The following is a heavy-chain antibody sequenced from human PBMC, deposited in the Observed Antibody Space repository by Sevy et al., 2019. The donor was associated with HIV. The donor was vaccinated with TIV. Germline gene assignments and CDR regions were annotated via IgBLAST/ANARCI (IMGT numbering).Heavy chain of an antibody. D-gene: IGHD6-19*01. Sequence: ASVKVSCKASGYTFTSYGISWVRQAPGQGLEWMGWISAYNGNTNYAQKLQGRVTMTTDTSTSTAYMELRSLRSDDTAVYYCARDPRIAVAGHFDYWGQGTLVTVSS. CDR1: GYTFTSYG. CDR3: ARDPRIAVAGHFDY. CDR2: ISAYNGNT. V-gene: IGHV1-18*01. J-gene: IGHJ4*02.